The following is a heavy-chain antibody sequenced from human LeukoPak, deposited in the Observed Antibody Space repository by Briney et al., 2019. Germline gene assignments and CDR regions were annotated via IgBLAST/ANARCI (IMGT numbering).Heavy chain of an antibody. CDR1: GGSISSSSYY. V-gene: IGHV4-39*07. J-gene: IGHJ4*02. CDR3: ARHSSSSRPNFDY. D-gene: IGHD6-13*01. Sequence: KASETLSLTCTVSGGSISSSSYYWGWIRQPPGKGLEWIGSISNSGSTYYNPSLQSRVTISVDTSKNQFSLRLSSVTAADTAVYYCARHSSSSRPNFDYWGQGTLVTVSS. CDR2: ISNSGST.